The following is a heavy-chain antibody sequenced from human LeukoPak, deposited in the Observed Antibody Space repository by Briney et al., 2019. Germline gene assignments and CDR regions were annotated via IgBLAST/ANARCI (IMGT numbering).Heavy chain of an antibody. V-gene: IGHV1-18*01. J-gene: IGHJ4*02. CDR2: ISTYNGNT. Sequence: ASVTVSCTASGYTFTSYGISWVRQAPGQGLEWMGWISTYNGNTNYAQKLQGRVTMTTDTSTSTAYMELRSLRSDDTAVYYCARVDDILTGYVLVDYWGQGTLVTVSS. D-gene: IGHD3-9*01. CDR3: ARVDDILTGYVLVDY. CDR1: GYTFTSYG.